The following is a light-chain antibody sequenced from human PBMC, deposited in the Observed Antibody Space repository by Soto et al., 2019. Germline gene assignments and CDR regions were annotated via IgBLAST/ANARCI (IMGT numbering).Light chain of an antibody. J-gene: IGLJ3*02. CDR2: EGT. V-gene: IGLV2-23*01. CDR3: CSYAGSRTFV. CDR1: SSDVGAYNL. Sequence: QSALTQPASVSGSPGQSITVSCTGTSSDVGAYNLVSWYQQHPGKAPRLIIYEGTKRPSGISYRFSGSKSDNTASLTISGLRAEDEAHYHCCSYAGSRTFVFGGGTKVTVL.